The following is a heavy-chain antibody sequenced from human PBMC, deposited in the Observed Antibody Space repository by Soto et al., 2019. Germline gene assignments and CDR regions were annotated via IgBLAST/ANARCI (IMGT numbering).Heavy chain of an antibody. CDR3: ARDSSSVAPFDF. D-gene: IGHD2-15*01. V-gene: IGHV3-30-3*01. Sequence: WCSRSLACAACGFTYVSYAIHRIRQAPGEGLEWVAVISSDGSNKIYADSLKGRFTFSRDNPKKTLYLQMNSLRPEDTAVYYCARDSSSVAPFDFWGQGILVTVSS. J-gene: IGHJ4*02. CDR2: ISSDGSNK. CDR1: GFTYVSYA.